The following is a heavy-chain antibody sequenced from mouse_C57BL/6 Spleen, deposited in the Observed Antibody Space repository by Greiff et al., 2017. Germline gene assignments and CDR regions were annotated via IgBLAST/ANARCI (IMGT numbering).Heavy chain of an antibody. CDR2: INPNNGGT. V-gene: IGHV1-26*01. Sequence: EVQLQQSGPELVKPGASVKISCKASGYTFTDYYMNWVKQSHGKSLEWIGDINPNNGGTSYNQKFKGKATLTVDKSSSTAYMELRSLTSEDSAVYYCARGGYYYGSSYNAMDYWGQGTSVTVSS. CDR1: GYTFTDYY. J-gene: IGHJ4*01. D-gene: IGHD1-1*01. CDR3: ARGGYYYGSSYNAMDY.